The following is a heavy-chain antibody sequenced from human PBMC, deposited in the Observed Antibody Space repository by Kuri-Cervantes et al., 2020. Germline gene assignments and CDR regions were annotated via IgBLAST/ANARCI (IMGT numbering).Heavy chain of an antibody. CDR2: INSSGGST. CDR1: GYTFTNYY. CDR3: ASEFPSSDGSGYGLGY. Sequence: ASVKVSCKASGYTFTNYYMHWVRQAPGQGLEWMGMINSSGGSTSHAQKFQGRVTMTRDTSTSTVYMELSSLRSEDTAVYYCASEFPSSDGSGYGLGYWGQGTLVTVSS. V-gene: IGHV1-46*01. D-gene: IGHD3-22*01. J-gene: IGHJ4*02.